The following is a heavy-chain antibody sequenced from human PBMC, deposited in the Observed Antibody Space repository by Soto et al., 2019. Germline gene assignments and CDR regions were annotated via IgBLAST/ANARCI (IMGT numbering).Heavy chain of an antibody. Sequence: SETLSLTCTVSGGSISSSSYYWGWIRQPPGKGLEWIGSIYYSGSTYYNSSLKSRVTISVDTSKNQFSLKLSSVTAADTAVYYCARHYGYEVFVYSGQGPLVTVS. CDR2: IYYSGST. D-gene: IGHD5-18*01. V-gene: IGHV4-39*01. CDR3: ARHYGYEVFVY. J-gene: IGHJ4*02. CDR1: GGSISSSSYY.